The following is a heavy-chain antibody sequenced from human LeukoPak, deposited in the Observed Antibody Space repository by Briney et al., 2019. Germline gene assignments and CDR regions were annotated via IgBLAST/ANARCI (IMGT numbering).Heavy chain of an antibody. CDR2: ITGRGAGT. CDR3: ATGSGSYSH. CDR1: GFTFSSYA. V-gene: IGHV3-23*01. J-gene: IGHJ4*02. D-gene: IGHD3-10*01. Sequence: GGSLRLSCAASGFTFSSYAMGWVRQAPGKGLEWVSLITGRGAGTFYSDSVKGRLTISTDNTKLTMCLQLNRLRAEDTAVYYCATGSGSYSHWGQGTLGTVSS.